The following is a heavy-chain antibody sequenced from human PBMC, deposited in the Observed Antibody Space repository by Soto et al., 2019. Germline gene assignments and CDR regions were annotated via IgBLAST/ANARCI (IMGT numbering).Heavy chain of an antibody. CDR3: AADPRFYYYGSGSFNWFDP. J-gene: IGHJ5*02. CDR1: GGTFSSYT. V-gene: IGHV1-69*02. D-gene: IGHD3-10*01. CDR2: IIPILGIA. Sequence: GASVKVSCKASGGTFSSYTISWVRQAPGQGLEWMGRIIPILGIANYAQKFQGRVTITADKSTSTAYMELSSLRSEDTAVYYCAADPRFYYYGSGSFNWFDPWGQGTLVTVSS.